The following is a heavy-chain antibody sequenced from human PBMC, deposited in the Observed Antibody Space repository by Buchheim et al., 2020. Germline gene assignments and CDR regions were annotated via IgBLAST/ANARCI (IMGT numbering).Heavy chain of an antibody. CDR1: GFTFSSYG. D-gene: IGHD1-26*01. CDR3: AKGGPHRGSYFKEFDY. V-gene: IGHV3-30*18. Sequence: QVQLVESGGGVVQPGRSLRLSCAASGFTFSSYGMHWVRQAPGKGLEWVAVISYDGSNKYYADSVKGRFTISRDNSKNTLYLQMNSLRAEDTAVYYCAKGGPHRGSYFKEFDYWGQGTL. J-gene: IGHJ4*02. CDR2: ISYDGSNK.